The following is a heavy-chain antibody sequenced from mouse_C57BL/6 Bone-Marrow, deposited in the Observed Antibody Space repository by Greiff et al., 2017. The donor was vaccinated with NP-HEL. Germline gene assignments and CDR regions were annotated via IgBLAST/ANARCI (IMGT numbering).Heavy chain of an antibody. Sequence: EVKLMESGPGMVKPSQSLSLTCTVTGYSITSGYDWHWIRHFPGNKLEWMGYISYSGSTNYNPSLKSRISITHDTSKNHFFLKLNSVTTEDTATYYCARGYYYGSSYLPFDYWGQGTTLTVSS. D-gene: IGHD1-1*01. CDR1: GYSITSGYD. J-gene: IGHJ2*01. CDR2: ISYSGST. V-gene: IGHV3-1*01. CDR3: ARGYYYGSSYLPFDY.